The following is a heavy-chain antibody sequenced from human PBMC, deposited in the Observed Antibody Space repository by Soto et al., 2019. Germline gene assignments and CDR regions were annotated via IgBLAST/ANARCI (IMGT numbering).Heavy chain of an antibody. D-gene: IGHD6-19*01. CDR3: AKDAVAYNGKWDWFDS. CDR2: IGGTGADT. Sequence: DVQLLESGGGLVQPGGSLTLSCAASRFTFSDYAMSWVRQAPGKGREWGSAIGGTGADTYYADSVRGRFTVSRDNSKNTLFLQLNSLRDEDTAVYYCAKDAVAYNGKWDWFDSWGQGTLVTVSS. CDR1: RFTFSDYA. J-gene: IGHJ5*01. V-gene: IGHV3-23*01.